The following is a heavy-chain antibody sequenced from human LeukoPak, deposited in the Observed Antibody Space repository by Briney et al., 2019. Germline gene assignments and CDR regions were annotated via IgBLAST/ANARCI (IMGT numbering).Heavy chain of an antibody. CDR2: FDPEDGET. Sequence: ASVKVSCKVSGYTLTELSMHWVRQAPGKGLEWMGGFDPEDGETIYAQKFQGRVTMTEDISTDTAYMELSSLRSEDTAVYYCATTRTQWFGELSLTPNGMDVWGQGTTVTVSS. D-gene: IGHD3-10*01. J-gene: IGHJ6*02. CDR1: GYTLTELS. V-gene: IGHV1-24*01. CDR3: ATTRTQWFGELSLTPNGMDV.